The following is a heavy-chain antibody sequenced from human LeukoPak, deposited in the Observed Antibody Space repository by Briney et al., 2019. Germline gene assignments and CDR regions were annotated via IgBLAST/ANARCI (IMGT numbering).Heavy chain of an antibody. CDR1: GFTFSGSA. J-gene: IGHJ6*02. CDR3: TRPFGEYYYGMDV. V-gene: IGHV3-73*01. D-gene: IGHD3-10*01. CDR2: IRGKANSYAT. Sequence: PGGSLRLSCAASGFTFSGSAMHWVRQASGKGLEWVGRIRGKANSYATAYAASVKGRFTISRDDSKNTAYLQMNSLKTEDTAVYYCTRPFGEYYYGMDVWGQGTTVTVSS.